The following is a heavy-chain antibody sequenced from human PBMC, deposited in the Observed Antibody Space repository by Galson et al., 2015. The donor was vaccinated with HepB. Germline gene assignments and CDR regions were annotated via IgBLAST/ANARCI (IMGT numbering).Heavy chain of an antibody. CDR2: ITSSSSTI. D-gene: IGHD3-10*01. V-gene: IGHV3-48*01. CDR1: GFTFSSYS. CDR3: ARGGVNSAFGI. J-gene: IGHJ3*02. Sequence: SLRLSCAASGFTFSSYSMNWVRQAPGKGLEWVSYITSSSSTIYYADSVKGRFTISRDNAKNTLFLQMSSLRVEDTAVYFCARGGVNSAFGIWGPGTMVTVSP.